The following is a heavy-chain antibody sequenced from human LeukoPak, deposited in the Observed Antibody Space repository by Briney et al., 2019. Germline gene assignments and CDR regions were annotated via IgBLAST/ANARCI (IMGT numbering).Heavy chain of an antibody. J-gene: IGHJ4*02. D-gene: IGHD5/OR15-5a*01. CDR2: MNPNSGSK. Sequence: ASVKVSCKASGYTFTSYDINWVRQATGQGLEWMGWMNPNSGSKGYPQKFQGRVTMNSNTSIRTAYMELSSRRSEDTAVYYCARVEDAGDSVWGQGTLVAVSS. CDR3: ARVEDAGDSV. V-gene: IGHV1-8*01. CDR1: GYTFTSYD.